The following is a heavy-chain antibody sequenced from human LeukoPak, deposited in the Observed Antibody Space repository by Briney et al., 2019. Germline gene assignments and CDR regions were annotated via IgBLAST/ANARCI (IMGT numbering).Heavy chain of an antibody. CDR2: ISVSGGRT. CDR1: GFTFNTYA. J-gene: IGHJ3*02. CDR3: AKDHELTGYYPDAFDI. V-gene: IGHV3-23*01. D-gene: IGHD3-9*01. Sequence: GGSLRLSCVASGFTFNTYAMSWVRQAPGKGLEWVSGISVSGGRTDYADSVKGRFTISRDNSKNTLYLQMNSLRAEDTAVYYCAKDHELTGYYPDAFDIWGQGTMVTVSS.